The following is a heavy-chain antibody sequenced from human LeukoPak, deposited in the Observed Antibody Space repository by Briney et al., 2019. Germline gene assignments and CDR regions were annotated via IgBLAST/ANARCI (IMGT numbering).Heavy chain of an antibody. CDR2: INHSGST. V-gene: IGHV4-34*01. CDR3: ARDGFYYGDYENY. Sequence: PSETLSLTCAVYGGSFSGYYWSWIRQPPGKGLEWVGEINHSGSTNYNPSLKSRVTMSVDTSKNQFSLKLSSVTAADTAVYYCARDGFYYGDYENYWGQGTLVTVSS. D-gene: IGHD4-17*01. J-gene: IGHJ4*02. CDR1: GGSFSGYY.